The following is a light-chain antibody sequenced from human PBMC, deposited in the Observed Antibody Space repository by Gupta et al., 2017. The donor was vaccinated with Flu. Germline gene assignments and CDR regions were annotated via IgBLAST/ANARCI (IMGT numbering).Light chain of an antibody. CDR2: WAS. Sequence: DIVMTQSPDSLAVSLGERATINCKSSQSVLNSSNNKKFLAWYQQKPGQPPKLLIYWASARESGVPDRFHRGGSGTDFTLIINSLQAEDVAVYYFQQDYANPWTFGPGTKVEIK. V-gene: IGKV4-1*01. CDR3: QQDYANPWT. J-gene: IGKJ1*01. CDR1: QSVLNSSNNKKF.